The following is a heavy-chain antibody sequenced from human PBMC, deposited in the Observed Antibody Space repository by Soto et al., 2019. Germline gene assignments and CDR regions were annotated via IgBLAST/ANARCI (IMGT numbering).Heavy chain of an antibody. V-gene: IGHV3-7*03. Sequence: EVQLVESGGGLVQPGGSLRLSCAVSGFTFNRHWMSWVRQTPGKGLEWVASIKEDGSEKSYVDSVKGRFTISRDDAKNSLYLQMSSLRADDTAVYYCARDFEEVGAASSFDFWGQGTLVTVSS. CDR1: GFTFNRHW. CDR3: ARDFEEVGAASSFDF. D-gene: IGHD1-26*01. J-gene: IGHJ4*02. CDR2: IKEDGSEK.